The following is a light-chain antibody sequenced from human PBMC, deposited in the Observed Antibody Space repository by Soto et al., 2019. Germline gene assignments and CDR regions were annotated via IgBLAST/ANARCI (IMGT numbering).Light chain of an antibody. CDR3: NSYTSSSTQV. Sequence: QSALTQPASVSGSPGQSITISCTGSSSDVGGHNHVSWYQQHPGKAPKLIIYEVGNRPSGVSNRFSGSKSGNTASLTISGFQAEDEADYYCNSYTSSSTQVFGPGAKCTVL. CDR1: SSDVGGHNH. CDR2: EVG. V-gene: IGLV2-14*01. J-gene: IGLJ1*01.